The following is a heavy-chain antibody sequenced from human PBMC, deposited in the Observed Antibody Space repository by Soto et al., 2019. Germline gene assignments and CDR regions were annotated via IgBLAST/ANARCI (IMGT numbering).Heavy chain of an antibody. CDR3: ARDRATIAVAGSGMDV. CDR2: INPNSGGT. D-gene: IGHD6-19*01. Sequence: ASVKVSCKASGYTFTGYYMHWVRQAPGQGLEWMGWINPNSGGTNYAQKFQGWVTMTRDTSISTAYMELSRLRSDDTAVYYCARDRATIAVAGSGMDVWGQGTTVTVSS. J-gene: IGHJ6*02. CDR1: GYTFTGYY. V-gene: IGHV1-2*04.